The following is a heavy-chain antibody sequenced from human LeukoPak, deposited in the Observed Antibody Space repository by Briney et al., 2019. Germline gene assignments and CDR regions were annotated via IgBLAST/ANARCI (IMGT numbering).Heavy chain of an antibody. D-gene: IGHD2-2*02. CDR3: AKVDCSSTSCYTWMGYFQH. CDR1: GFTFSSYA. Sequence: GGSLRLSCAASGFTFSSYAMSWVRQAPGKGLEWVSAISGSGGSTYYADSVKGRFTISRDNSKNTLYLQMNSLRAEDTAVYYCAKVDCSSTSCYTWMGYFQHWGQGTLVTVSS. J-gene: IGHJ1*01. V-gene: IGHV3-23*01. CDR2: ISGSGGST.